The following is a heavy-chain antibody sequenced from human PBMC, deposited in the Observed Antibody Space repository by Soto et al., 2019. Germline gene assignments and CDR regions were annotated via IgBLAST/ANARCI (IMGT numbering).Heavy chain of an antibody. CDR1: GYTFTSYD. V-gene: IGHV1-8*01. J-gene: IGHJ6*03. CDR2: MNPNSGNT. Sequence: QVQLVQSGAEVKKPGASVKVSCKASGYTFTSYDINWVRQATGQGLEWMGWMNPNSGNTGYAQKFQGRVTMTRNTSISRAYMELSSLRSEDTAVYYCPRGSVNPYYYYLDLWGKGTTVTVSS. CDR3: PRGSVNPYYYYLDL.